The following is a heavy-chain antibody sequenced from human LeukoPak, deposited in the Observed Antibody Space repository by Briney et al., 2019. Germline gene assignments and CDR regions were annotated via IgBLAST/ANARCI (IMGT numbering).Heavy chain of an antibody. J-gene: IGHJ3*02. CDR1: GGSISSGSYY. CDR3: ARLIVYYDFWSGYQNDAFDI. V-gene: IGHV4-39*07. D-gene: IGHD3-3*01. CDR2: IYYSGST. Sequence: PSETLSLTCTVSGGSISSGSYYWHWIRQPAGKGLEWIGSIYYSGSTYYNPSLKSRVTISVDTSKNQFSLKLSSVTAADTAVYYCARLIVYYDFWSGYQNDAFDIWGQGTMVTVSS.